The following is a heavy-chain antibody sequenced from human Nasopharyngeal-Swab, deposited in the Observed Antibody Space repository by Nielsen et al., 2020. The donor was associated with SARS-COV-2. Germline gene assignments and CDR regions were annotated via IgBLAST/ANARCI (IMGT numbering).Heavy chain of an antibody. Sequence: VRQAPGKGLEWVSSISSSSSYIYYADSVKGRFTISRDNAKNSLYLQMNSLRAEDTAVYYCARVSTSNYYYYGMDVWGQGTTVTVSS. CDR3: ARVSTSNYYYYGMDV. J-gene: IGHJ6*02. CDR2: ISSSSSYI. D-gene: IGHD2-2*01. V-gene: IGHV3-21*01.